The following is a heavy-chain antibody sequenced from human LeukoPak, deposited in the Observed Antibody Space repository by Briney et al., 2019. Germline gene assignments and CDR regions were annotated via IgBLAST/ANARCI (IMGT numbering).Heavy chain of an antibody. V-gene: IGHV3-7*01. J-gene: IGHJ4*02. CDR2: IKQDGSEK. D-gene: IGHD3-9*01. CDR1: GFTFSSYW. Sequence: GGSLRLSCAASGFTFSSYWMSWVRQAPGKGLEWVANIKQDGSEKYHVDSVKGRFTISRDNAKNSLYLQMNSLRAEDTAVYYCARESSYYDILTGYRNYFFDYWGQGTLVTVSS. CDR3: ARESSYYDILTGYRNYFFDY.